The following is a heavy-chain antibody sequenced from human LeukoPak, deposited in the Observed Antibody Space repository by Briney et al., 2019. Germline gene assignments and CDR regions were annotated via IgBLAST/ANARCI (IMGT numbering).Heavy chain of an antibody. Sequence: PGGSLRLSCAASGFTFSTYGMSWVRQAPGKGLEWVSAICGSGGGTYYADSVKGRFTISRDNSKNTLYLQMNSLRSEDTDVYYCAKRGSGWYEDYYYYMDVWGKGTTVTISS. J-gene: IGHJ6*03. V-gene: IGHV3-23*01. CDR2: ICGSGGGT. D-gene: IGHD6-19*01. CDR3: AKRGSGWYEDYYYYMDV. CDR1: GFTFSTYG.